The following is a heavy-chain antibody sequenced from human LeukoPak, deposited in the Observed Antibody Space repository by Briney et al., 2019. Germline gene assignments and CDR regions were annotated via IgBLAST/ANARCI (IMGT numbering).Heavy chain of an antibody. D-gene: IGHD3-22*01. CDR2: IYSGGST. CDR3: ARDPRWYDSSGYYTIYYGMDV. CDR1: GFTVSSNY. J-gene: IGHJ6*02. Sequence: GGSLRLSCAASGFTVSSNYMSWVRQAPGKGLGWVSVIYSGGSTHYADSVKGRFTISRDNSKNTLYLQMNSLRAEDTAVYYCARDPRWYDSSGYYTIYYGMDVWGQGTTVTVSS. V-gene: IGHV3-66*01.